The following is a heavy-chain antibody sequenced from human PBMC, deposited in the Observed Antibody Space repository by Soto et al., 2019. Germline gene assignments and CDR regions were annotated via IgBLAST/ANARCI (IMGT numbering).Heavy chain of an antibody. J-gene: IGHJ3*02. CDR3: AKDRGPSGWDAFDI. Sequence: QVQLVESGGGVVQPGRSLRLSCAASGFTFSSYGMHWVRQAPGKGLEWVAVISYDGSNKYYADSVKGRFTISGDNSKNTLYLQMNSLRAEDTAVYYCAKDRGPSGWDAFDIWGQGTMVTVSS. D-gene: IGHD6-19*01. CDR1: GFTFSSYG. CDR2: ISYDGSNK. V-gene: IGHV3-30*18.